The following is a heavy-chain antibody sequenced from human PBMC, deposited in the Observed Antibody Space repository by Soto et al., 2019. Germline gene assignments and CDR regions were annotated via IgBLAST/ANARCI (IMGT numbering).Heavy chain of an antibody. Sequence: SSLKVSCKASGCTFSSYAISWVRNTPEQVLEWMGGIIPIFGTANYAQKFQGRVTITADESTSTAYMGLSSLRSEDTAVYYCARDNSGYSGYDAPQGYWGQGTLVTVSS. CDR2: IIPIFGTA. J-gene: IGHJ4*02. V-gene: IGHV1-69*13. CDR3: ARDNSGYSGYDAPQGY. CDR1: GCTFSSYA. D-gene: IGHD5-12*01.